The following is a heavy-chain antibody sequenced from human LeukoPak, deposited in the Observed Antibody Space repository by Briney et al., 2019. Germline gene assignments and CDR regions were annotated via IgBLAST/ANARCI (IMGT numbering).Heavy chain of an antibody. D-gene: IGHD3-10*01. CDR2: IKQDGSEK. CDR1: GFTFSSYW. CDR3: AKGAFRDQVQGYYYMDV. Sequence: GGSLRLSCAASGFTFSSYWLSWVRQAPGKGLEWVANIKQDGSEKYYVDSVKGRFIISRDNAKNSLYLQMNSLRAEDTAVYYCAKGAFRDQVQGYYYMDVWGKGTTVTVSS. J-gene: IGHJ6*03. V-gene: IGHV3-7*01.